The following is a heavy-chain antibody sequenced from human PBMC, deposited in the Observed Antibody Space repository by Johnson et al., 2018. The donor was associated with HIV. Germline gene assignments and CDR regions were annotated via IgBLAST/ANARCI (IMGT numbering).Heavy chain of an antibody. D-gene: IGHD3-22*01. J-gene: IGHJ3*01. CDR3: ARAYYDSGGYYPHAFHV. Sequence: VQLVESGGGLIQPGGSLRVSCAASGLSVSGNYMSWVSQAPGKGLEWVSSIYVGDNTYYADSVNGRFTISRDNSENTMYLQMNRLRAEDSAVYYCARAYYDSGGYYPHAFHVWGQGTVVTVSS. V-gene: IGHV3-53*01. CDR2: IYVGDNT. CDR1: GLSVSGNY.